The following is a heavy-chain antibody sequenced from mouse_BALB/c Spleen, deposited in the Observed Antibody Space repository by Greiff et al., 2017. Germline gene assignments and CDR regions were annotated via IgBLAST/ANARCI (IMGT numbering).Heavy chain of an antibody. V-gene: IGHV5-12-1*01. CDR1: GFAFSSYD. J-gene: IGHJ2*01. Sequence: VQLKESGGGLVKPGGSLKLSCAASGFAFSSYDMSWVRQTPEKRLEWVAYISSGGGSTYYPDTVKGRFTISRDNAKNTLYLQMSSLKSEDTAMYYCARHGSYYGNFFDYWGQGTTLTVSS. CDR2: ISSGGGST. D-gene: IGHD2-10*01. CDR3: ARHGSYYGNFFDY.